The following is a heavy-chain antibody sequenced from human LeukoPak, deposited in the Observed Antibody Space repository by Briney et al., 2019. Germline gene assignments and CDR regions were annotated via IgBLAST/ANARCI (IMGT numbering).Heavy chain of an antibody. J-gene: IGHJ4*02. Sequence: GGSLRLSCAASGFIFSNYGMHWGRQAPGRGLEFVSRISSNGGTTYYADSLKGRFTISRGNSKNTVYLQMASLRPEDMAVYYCARDGDREAFDYWGQGTLVTISS. CDR3: ARDGDREAFDY. V-gene: IGHV3-64*02. CDR1: GFIFSNYG. D-gene: IGHD4-17*01. CDR2: ISSNGGTT.